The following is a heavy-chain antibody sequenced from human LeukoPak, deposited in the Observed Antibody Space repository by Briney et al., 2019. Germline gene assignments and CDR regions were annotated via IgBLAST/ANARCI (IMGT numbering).Heavy chain of an antibody. J-gene: IGHJ1*01. CDR2: VYAIGNS. Sequence: PSETLSLTCTVSGASVSSGHQSWTWIRQAPGRALEGTGFVYAIGNSYYNPSLESRVAISLDTSQNISSLTLHPETIADTAVYYCARGGGDHTVFFAHWGQGILVTVSS. D-gene: IGHD4-17*01. CDR1: GASVSSGHQS. CDR3: ARGGGDHTVFFAH. V-gene: IGHV4-30-2*01.